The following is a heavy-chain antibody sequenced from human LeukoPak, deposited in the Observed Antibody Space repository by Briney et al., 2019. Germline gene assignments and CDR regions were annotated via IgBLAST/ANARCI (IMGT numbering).Heavy chain of an antibody. CDR3: ARDGYYGSGSYAHFDY. CDR1: GFTFSSYA. D-gene: IGHD3-10*01. V-gene: IGHV3-30-3*01. Sequence: GRSLRLSCAASGFTFSSYAMHWVRQAPGKGLEWVAVISYDGSNKYYAGSVKGRFTISRDNSKNTLYLQMNSLRAEDTAVYYCARDGYYGSGSYAHFDYWGQGTLVTVSS. J-gene: IGHJ4*02. CDR2: ISYDGSNK.